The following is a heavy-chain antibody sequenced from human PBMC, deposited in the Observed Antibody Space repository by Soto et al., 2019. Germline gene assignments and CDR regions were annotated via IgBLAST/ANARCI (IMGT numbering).Heavy chain of an antibody. V-gene: IGHV1-3*01. CDR2: IDVGNGNT. CDR3: ARNVVATIQLDY. CDR1: GYTFTTYA. D-gene: IGHD5-12*01. J-gene: IGHJ4*02. Sequence: QVQLVQSGAEVKKPGASVKVSCKASGYTFTTYAIHWVRQAPGQRLEWMGWIDVGNGNTKYSQKFQGRVTITRDTSASIAYMELSSLRSEDTAVYYCARNVVATIQLDYWGQGTLVTVSS.